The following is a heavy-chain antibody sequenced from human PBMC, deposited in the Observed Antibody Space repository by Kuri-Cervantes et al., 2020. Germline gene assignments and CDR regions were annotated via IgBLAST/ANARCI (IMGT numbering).Heavy chain of an antibody. J-gene: IGHJ4*02. CDR2: ISSNGGST. Sequence: GGSLRLSCAASGFTFSSYAMSWVRQAPGKGLEYVSAISSNGGSTYYANSVKGRFTISRDNSKNTLYLQMGSLRAEDMAVYYCARLAVAGTGLFDYWGQGTLVTVSS. D-gene: IGHD6-19*01. CDR1: GFTFSSYA. V-gene: IGHV3-64*01. CDR3: ARLAVAGTGLFDY.